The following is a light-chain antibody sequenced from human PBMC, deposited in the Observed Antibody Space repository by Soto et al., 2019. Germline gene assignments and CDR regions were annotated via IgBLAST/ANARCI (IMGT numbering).Light chain of an antibody. CDR2: DVS. CDR3: NSYTSSSTHVV. J-gene: IGLJ2*01. Sequence: QSALTQPASVSGSPGQSITISCTGSSSDVGGYNYVSWYQQHPGKAPKLMIYDVSNRPSGASNRFSGSKSGNTATLTISGLQAEDEADYYCNSYTSSSTHVVFGGGTKLTVL. CDR1: SSDVGGYNY. V-gene: IGLV2-14*01.